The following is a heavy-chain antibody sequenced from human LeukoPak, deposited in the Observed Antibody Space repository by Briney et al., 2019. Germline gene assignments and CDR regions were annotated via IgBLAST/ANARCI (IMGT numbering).Heavy chain of an antibody. CDR2: INPNSGGT. CDR3: ARAGSSSRWVNDY. CDR1: GYTFTGYY. J-gene: IGHJ4*02. Sequence: ASVKVSCKASGYTFTGYYMHWVRQAPGQGLEWMGWINPNSGGTNYAQKFQGRVTMTRDTSISTAYMELSRLRSDDTAVFYCARAGSSSRWVNDYWGQGTLVTVSS. D-gene: IGHD6-13*01. V-gene: IGHV1-2*02.